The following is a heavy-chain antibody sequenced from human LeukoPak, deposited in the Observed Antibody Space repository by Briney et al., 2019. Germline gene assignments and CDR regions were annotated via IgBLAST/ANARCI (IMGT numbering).Heavy chain of an antibody. CDR3: ARALEAGYSSGWYDALWGY. Sequence: SVKVSCKASGGTFSSYAISWVRQAPGQGLEWMGGIIPIFGTANYAQKFQGRVTITADESTSTAYMELRSLRSDDTAVYYCARALEAGYSSGWYDALWGYWGQGTLVTVSS. CDR2: IIPIFGTA. J-gene: IGHJ4*02. D-gene: IGHD6-19*01. CDR1: GGTFSSYA. V-gene: IGHV1-69*13.